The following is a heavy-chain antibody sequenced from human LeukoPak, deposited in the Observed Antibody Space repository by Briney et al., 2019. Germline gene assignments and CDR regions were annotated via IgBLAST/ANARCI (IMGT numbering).Heavy chain of an antibody. D-gene: IGHD3-10*01. V-gene: IGHV3-21*01. Sequence: GGSLRLSCAASGFTFTSYSMNWVRQAPGKGLEWVSSISSSSSYIYYADSVKGRFTISRDNAKNSLYLQMNSPRAEDTAVYYCARDLITLVRGAVGYWGQGTLVTVSS. CDR3: ARDLITLVRGAVGY. CDR2: ISSSSSYI. J-gene: IGHJ4*02. CDR1: GFTFTSYS.